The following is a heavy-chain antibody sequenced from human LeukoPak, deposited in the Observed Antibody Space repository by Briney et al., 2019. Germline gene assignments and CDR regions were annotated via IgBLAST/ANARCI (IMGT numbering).Heavy chain of an antibody. CDR3: ARDLDYYDSSGLDY. Sequence: GRSLRLSCAATGFTFSSYAMHGVRQAPGKGLEWVAVISYDGSNKYYADSVKGRFTISRDNSKNTLYLQMNSLRAEDTAVYYCARDLDYYDSSGLDYWGQGTLVTVSS. CDR2: ISYDGSNK. CDR1: GFTFSSYA. D-gene: IGHD3-22*01. J-gene: IGHJ4*02. V-gene: IGHV3-30*04.